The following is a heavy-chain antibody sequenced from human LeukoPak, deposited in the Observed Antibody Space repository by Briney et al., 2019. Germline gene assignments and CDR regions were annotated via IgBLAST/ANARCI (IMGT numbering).Heavy chain of an antibody. J-gene: IGHJ4*02. D-gene: IGHD6-6*01. Sequence: GGSLRLSCGASGFTFSRYWMHWVRQAPGKGLEWVAVISYDGSNKYYADSVKGRFTISRDNSKNTLYLQMNSLRAEDTAVYYCARARQLADFDYWGQGTLVTVSS. V-gene: IGHV3-30*01. CDR2: ISYDGSNK. CDR3: ARARQLADFDY. CDR1: GFTFSRYW.